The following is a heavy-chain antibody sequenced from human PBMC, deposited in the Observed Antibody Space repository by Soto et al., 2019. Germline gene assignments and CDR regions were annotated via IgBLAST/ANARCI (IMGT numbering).Heavy chain of an antibody. CDR3: TRPNQGDYAFDI. Sequence: PSETLSLTCTVSGGSISSYYWSWIRQPPGNGLEWIGYIYNSGSTVYNPSLKSRLTISLDTSKNQVSLKLSSVTAADTAVYYCTRPNQGDYAFDIWGQGTMVTVSS. CDR2: IYNSGST. V-gene: IGHV4-59*08. CDR1: GGSISSYY. J-gene: IGHJ3*02. D-gene: IGHD2-21*02.